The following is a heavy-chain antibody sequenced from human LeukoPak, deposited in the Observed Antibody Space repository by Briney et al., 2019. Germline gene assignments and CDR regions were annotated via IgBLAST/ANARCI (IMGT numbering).Heavy chain of an antibody. Sequence: SETLSLTCTASGGSISSYYWSWIRQPPGKGLEWIGYIYTSGSTNYNPSLKSRVTISVDTSKDQFSLKLSSVTAADTAVYYSARHGLARLMGGSYYFDYWGQGTLVTVSS. D-gene: IGHD1-26*01. CDR2: IYTSGST. CDR1: GGSISSYY. V-gene: IGHV4-4*09. CDR3: ARHGLARLMGGSYYFDY. J-gene: IGHJ4*02.